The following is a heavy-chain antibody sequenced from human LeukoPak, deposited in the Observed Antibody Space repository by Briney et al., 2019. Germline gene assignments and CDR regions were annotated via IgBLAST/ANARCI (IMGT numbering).Heavy chain of an antibody. CDR3: ASSTYSSSAFYFDY. D-gene: IGHD6-6*01. V-gene: IGHV3-23*01. J-gene: IGHJ4*02. Sequence: GGSLRLSCTASGFSFSNYAMNWVRQAPGKGLEWVSAISGTSGRTYYADSVKGRFTISRDNSKNTLYLQMNSLRAEDTAVYYCASSTYSSSAFYFDYWGQGTLVTVSS. CDR1: GFSFSNYA. CDR2: ISGTSGRT.